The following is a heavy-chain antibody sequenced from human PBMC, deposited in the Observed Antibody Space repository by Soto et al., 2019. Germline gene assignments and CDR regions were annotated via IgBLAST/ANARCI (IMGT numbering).Heavy chain of an antibody. V-gene: IGHV3-23*01. J-gene: IGHJ4*02. CDR2: ISGGGDTT. D-gene: IGHD3-10*01. CDR3: AKNRGYGSGSYRLDY. Sequence: EVQLLESGGGLVQPGGSLRLSCAASGFTFSSYGLSWVRQAPGKGLEWVSGISGGGDTTNYADSVKGRFTISGDSSKNTLYRQMNSLRAEDTAVYYCAKNRGYGSGSYRLDYWGQGTLVTVSS. CDR1: GFTFSSYG.